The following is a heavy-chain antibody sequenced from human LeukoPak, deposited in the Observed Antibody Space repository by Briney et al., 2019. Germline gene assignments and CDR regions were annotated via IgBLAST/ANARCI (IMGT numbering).Heavy chain of an antibody. CDR2: INHSGST. CDR3: PREGSLSGHLDY. Sequence: SETLSLTCPVDGGFFSGYYWRWIRPPAGKGLEWIGEINHSGSTNYNPSLKSRVAISVDTSKNQFSLKLSSVTAADTAVYYCPREGSLSGHLDYWGQGTLVTVSS. D-gene: IGHD2-15*01. V-gene: IGHV4-34*01. J-gene: IGHJ4*02. CDR1: GGFFSGYY.